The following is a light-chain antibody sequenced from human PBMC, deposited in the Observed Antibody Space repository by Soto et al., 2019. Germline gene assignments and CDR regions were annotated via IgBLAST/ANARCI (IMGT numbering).Light chain of an antibody. CDR1: SSDVGGHNY. CDR3: CSYAGSRTYV. V-gene: IGLV2-8*01. J-gene: IGLJ1*01. Sequence: QSVLTQPPSASGSPGQSVTISCTGTSSDVGGHNYVSWYQQHPGKAPKLMIHEVSKRPSGVPDRFSGSKSGNTASLTVSGLQAEDEADYYCCSYAGSRTYVFGPGTKLTVL. CDR2: EVS.